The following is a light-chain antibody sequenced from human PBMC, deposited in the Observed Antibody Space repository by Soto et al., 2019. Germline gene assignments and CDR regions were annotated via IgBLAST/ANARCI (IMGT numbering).Light chain of an antibody. CDR2: DDS. CDR3: SSYTSSSTPI. J-gene: IGLJ2*01. Sequence: QSVLTQPASVSGSPGQSITISCTGTSSDVAGYNYVSWYQQHPGKAPKLMIYDDSNRPSGVSNRFSGSKSGNTASLTISGLQAEDEADYYCSSYTSSSTPIFGGGTKLTVL. V-gene: IGLV2-14*01. CDR1: SSDVAGYNY.